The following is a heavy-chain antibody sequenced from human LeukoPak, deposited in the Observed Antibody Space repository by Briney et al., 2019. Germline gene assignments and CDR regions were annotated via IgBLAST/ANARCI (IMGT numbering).Heavy chain of an antibody. J-gene: IGHJ4*02. Sequence: SETLSLTCAVSGGSISSSNWWSWVRQPPGKGLEWIGEIYHSGSTNYNPSLKSRVTISVDKSKNQFSLKLSSVTAADTAVYYCASTAAIASKYYFDYWGQGTLVTVSS. CDR1: GGSISSSNW. CDR2: IYHSGST. D-gene: IGHD2-2*02. CDR3: ASTAAIASKYYFDY. V-gene: IGHV4-4*02.